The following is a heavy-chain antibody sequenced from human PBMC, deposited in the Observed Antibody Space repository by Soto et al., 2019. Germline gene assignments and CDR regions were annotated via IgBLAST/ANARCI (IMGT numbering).Heavy chain of an antibody. CDR1: GGSISSYY. V-gene: IGHV4-59*08. CDR3: ARLSAGKYYYYYCYMDV. J-gene: IGHJ6*03. Sequence: QVQLQESGPGLVKPSETLSLTCTVSGGSISSYYWSWIRQPPGKGLEWIGYIYYSGSTNYNPSLKSRVTISVDTSKNQFSLKLSSVTAADTAVYYCARLSAGKYYYYYCYMDVWGKGTTVTVSS. D-gene: IGHD1-1*01. CDR2: IYYSGST.